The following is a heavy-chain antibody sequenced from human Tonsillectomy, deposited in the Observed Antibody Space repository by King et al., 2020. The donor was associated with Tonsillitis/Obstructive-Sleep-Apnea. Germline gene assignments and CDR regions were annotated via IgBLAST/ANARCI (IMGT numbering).Heavy chain of an antibody. CDR3: ARDIAS. V-gene: IGHV3-7*03. CDR2: IKPDGSEK. CDR1: GFIFSTYW. D-gene: IGHD2-15*01. J-gene: IGHJ5*02. Sequence: VQLKESGGDLVHPGGSLRLSCAASGFIFSTYWMTWVRQAPGKGLEWVANIKPDGSEKYYVDSVKGRFTISRDNAKNFLFLQMNTLRADDTAVYYCARDIASWGQGTLVTVSS.